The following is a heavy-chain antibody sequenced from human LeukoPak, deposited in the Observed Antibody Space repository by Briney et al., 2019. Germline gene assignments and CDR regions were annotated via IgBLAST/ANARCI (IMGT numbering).Heavy chain of an antibody. CDR2: IHHSGAT. D-gene: IGHD6-13*01. CDR3: AREQQLDGTGEYYFDY. V-gene: IGHV4-4*02. Sequence: PSETLSLTCTVPGGSINRSHWFSWVRQPPGKGLEWIGEIHHSGATNYNPSLESRVIISIDKSKNQFSLKLSSVTAADTAVYYCAREQQLDGTGEYYFDYWGQGTLVTVSS. CDR1: GGSINRSHW. J-gene: IGHJ4*02.